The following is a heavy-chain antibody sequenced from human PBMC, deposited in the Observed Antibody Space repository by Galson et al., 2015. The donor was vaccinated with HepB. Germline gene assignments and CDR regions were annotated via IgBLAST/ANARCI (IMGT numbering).Heavy chain of an antibody. J-gene: IGHJ6*02. D-gene: IGHD1-1*01. CDR1: GFTFSSYA. CDR3: ARDREVGYNPWSWGPKDYYKYYAMDV. V-gene: IGHV3-23*01. Sequence: SLRLSCAASGFTFSSYAMNWVRQAPGKGLEWVSGISGRGGSTHYAESVKGRFLISRGNSEKILYLHMNSLRVEDTARYFCARDREVGYNPWSWGPKDYYKYYAMDVWGQGTIVTVSS. CDR2: ISGRGGST.